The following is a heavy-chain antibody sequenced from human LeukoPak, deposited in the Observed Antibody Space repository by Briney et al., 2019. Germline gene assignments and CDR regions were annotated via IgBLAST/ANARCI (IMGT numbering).Heavy chain of an antibody. V-gene: IGHV1-69*05. CDR2: IIPIFGTA. CDR1: GGTFSSYA. CDR3: ARAGGLNIVGFYYYYYMDV. J-gene: IGHJ6*03. D-gene: IGHD1-26*01. Sequence: SVKVSCKASGGTFSSYAISWVRQAPGQGLEWMGRIIPIFGTANYAQKFQGRVTITTDESTSTAYMELSSLRSEDTAVYYCARAGGLNIVGFYYYYYMDVWGKGTTVTVSS.